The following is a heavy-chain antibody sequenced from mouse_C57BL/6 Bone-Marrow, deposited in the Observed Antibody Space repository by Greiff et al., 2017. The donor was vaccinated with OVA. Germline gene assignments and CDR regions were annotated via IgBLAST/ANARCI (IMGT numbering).Heavy chain of an antibody. V-gene: IGHV1-64*01. Sequence: QVQLQQPGAELVKPGASVKLSCKASGYTFTSYWMHWVKQRPGQGLEWIGMIHPNSGSTNYNEKFKSKATLTVDKSSSTAYMQLSSLTSEASAVYYGLYDGYLYAMDYWGQGTSVTVSS. CDR3: LYDGYLYAMDY. CDR1: GYTFTSYW. J-gene: IGHJ4*01. CDR2: IHPNSGST. D-gene: IGHD2-3*01.